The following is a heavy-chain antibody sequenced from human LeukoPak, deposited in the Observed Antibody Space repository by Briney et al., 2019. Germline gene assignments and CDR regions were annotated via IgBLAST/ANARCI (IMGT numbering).Heavy chain of an antibody. D-gene: IGHD4-23*01. CDR2: IYYSGST. CDR1: GGSISSYH. CDR3: ARQAGGTSGPFDY. J-gene: IGHJ4*02. V-gene: IGHV4-59*08. Sequence: SETLSLTCTVSGGSISSYHWSWIRQPPGKGLEWIGYIYYSGSTNYNPSLKSRVTISVDTSKNQFSLKLSSVTAADTAVYYCARQAGGTSGPFDYWGQGTLVTVSS.